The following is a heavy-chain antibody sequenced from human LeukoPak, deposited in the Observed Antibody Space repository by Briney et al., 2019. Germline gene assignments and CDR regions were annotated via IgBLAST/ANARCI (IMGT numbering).Heavy chain of an antibody. J-gene: IGHJ4*02. CDR3: ASGVTGTTNNY. CDR1: GFTFGSYA. D-gene: IGHD1-1*01. CDR2: ISYDGSNK. Sequence: GGSLRLSCAASGFTFGSYAMHWVRQAPGKGLEWVAVISYDGSNKYYADSVKGRFTISRDNSKNTLYLQMNSLRAGDTAVYYCASGVTGTTNNYWGQGTLVTVSS. V-gene: IGHV3-30-3*01.